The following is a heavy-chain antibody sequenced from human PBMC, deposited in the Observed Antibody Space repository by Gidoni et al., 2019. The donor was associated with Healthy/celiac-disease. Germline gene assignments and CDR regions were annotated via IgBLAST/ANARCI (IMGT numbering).Heavy chain of an antibody. CDR1: GYSISSGYY. J-gene: IGHJ4*02. D-gene: IGHD4-17*01. V-gene: IGHV4-38-2*02. CDR3: ARGATYGDYDPQTPFDY. Sequence: QVQLQESGPGLVKPSETLSLTCTVSGYSISSGYYWGWIRQPPGKGLEWIGSIYHSGSTYYNPSLKSRVTISVDTSKNQFSLKLSSVTAADTAVYYCARGATYGDYDPQTPFDYWGQGTLVTVSS. CDR2: IYHSGST.